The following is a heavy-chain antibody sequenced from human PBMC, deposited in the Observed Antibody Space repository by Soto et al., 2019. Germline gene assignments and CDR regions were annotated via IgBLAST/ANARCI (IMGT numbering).Heavy chain of an antibody. Sequence: EVQLVESGGGLVQPGGSPRLSCAASGFTFSSYWMSWVRQAPGKGLEWVANIKQDGSEKYYVDSVKGRFTISRDNAKNSLYLQMNSLRAEDTAVYYCARDPQRGYYYYGMDVWGQGTTVTVSS. D-gene: IGHD1-1*01. J-gene: IGHJ6*02. CDR2: IKQDGSEK. CDR3: ARDPQRGYYYYGMDV. V-gene: IGHV3-7*04. CDR1: GFTFSSYW.